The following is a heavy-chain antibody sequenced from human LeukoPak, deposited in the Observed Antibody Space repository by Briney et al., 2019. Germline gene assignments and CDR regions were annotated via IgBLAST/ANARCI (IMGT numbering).Heavy chain of an antibody. CDR1: GDSVSGNSTA. V-gene: IGHV6-1*01. CDR2: TYYRSKWYS. D-gene: IGHD5-24*01. CDR3: ARGGQGDGYSADETFDI. J-gene: IGHJ3*02. Sequence: SQTLSLTCAISGDSVSGNSTAYNWIRQSPSRGLEWLGRTYYRSKWYSDYAVSVKSRITINPDTSKNQFSLQLNSVTPEDTAVYYCARGGQGDGYSADETFDIWGQGTMVTVSS.